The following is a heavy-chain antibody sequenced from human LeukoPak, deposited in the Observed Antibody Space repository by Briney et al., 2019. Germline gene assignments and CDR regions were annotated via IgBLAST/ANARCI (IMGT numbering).Heavy chain of an antibody. Sequence: SVKVSCKASGGTFSSYAISWVRQAPGQGLEWMGGIIPIFGTANYAQKFQGRVTITADESTSTAYMELSSLRSEDTAVYYCARDRTAMVPQFDPWGQGTLVTVSS. CDR2: IIPIFGTA. J-gene: IGHJ5*02. CDR1: GGTFSSYA. CDR3: ARDRTAMVPQFDP. V-gene: IGHV1-69*13. D-gene: IGHD5-18*01.